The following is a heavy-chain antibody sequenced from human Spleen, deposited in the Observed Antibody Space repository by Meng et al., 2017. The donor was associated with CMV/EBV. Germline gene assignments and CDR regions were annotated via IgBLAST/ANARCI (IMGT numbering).Heavy chain of an antibody. CDR3: ARDSPGYCSSTSCPGYYYYYYGMDV. V-gene: IGHV3-11*01. J-gene: IGHJ6*02. CDR2: ISSSGSTI. Sequence: GESLKISCAASGFTFSDYYMSWIRQAPGKGLEWVSYISSSGSTIYYADSVKGRFTISRDNAKNSLYLQMNSLRAEDTAVYYCARDSPGYCSSTSCPGYYYYYYGMDVWGQGTTVTVSS. D-gene: IGHD2-2*03. CDR1: GFTFSDYY.